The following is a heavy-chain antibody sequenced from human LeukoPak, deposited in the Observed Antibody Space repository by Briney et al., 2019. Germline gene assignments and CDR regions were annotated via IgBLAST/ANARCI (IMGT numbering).Heavy chain of an antibody. V-gene: IGHV1-8*01. CDR2: MNPNSGNT. Sequence: ASMKVSCKASGYTFTSCDINWVRQATGQGLEWMGRMNPNSGNTGYGQSFQGRITMTRDISIGTAYMELSNLTSEDTAIYYCTRGSSGRRDNWGQGTLVTVSA. J-gene: IGHJ4*02. D-gene: IGHD6-19*01. CDR1: GYTFTSCD. CDR3: TRGSSGRRDN.